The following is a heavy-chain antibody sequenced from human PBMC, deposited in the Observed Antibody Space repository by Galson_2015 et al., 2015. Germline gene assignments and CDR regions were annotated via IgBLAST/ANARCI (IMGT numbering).Heavy chain of an antibody. CDR3: AKDKGCSAYAFDY. Sequence: SLRLSCAASGFTFDDYAMHWVRQAPGKGLEWVSLISWNSGTIGYADSVKGRFTISRDNAKNSLFLQMNSLRAEDTALYYCAKDKGCSAYAFDYWGQGTLVTVSS. J-gene: IGHJ4*02. CDR1: GFTFDDYA. CDR2: ISWNSGTI. V-gene: IGHV3-9*01. D-gene: IGHD5-12*01.